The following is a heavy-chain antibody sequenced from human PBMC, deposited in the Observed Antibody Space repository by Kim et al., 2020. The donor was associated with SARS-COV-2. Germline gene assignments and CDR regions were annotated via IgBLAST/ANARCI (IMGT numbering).Heavy chain of an antibody. CDR1: GFTFSNYA. CDR2: IYYDGGNK. V-gene: IGHV3-33*01. Sequence: GGSLRLSCAASGFTFSNYAMHWVRQAPGKGLEWVAVIYYDGGNKNYADSVKGRFTISRDNSKNTLYLQMNSLRAEDTAVYYCARDGHWVRGVIITGLFDYWGQGTPVTVSS. CDR3: ARDGHWVRGVIITGLFDY. D-gene: IGHD3-10*01. J-gene: IGHJ4*02.